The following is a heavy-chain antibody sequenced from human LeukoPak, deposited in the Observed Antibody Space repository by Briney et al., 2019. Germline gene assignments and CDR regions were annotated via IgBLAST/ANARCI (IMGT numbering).Heavy chain of an antibody. CDR3: ARWLGDSSGYYPDY. D-gene: IGHD3-22*01. J-gene: IGHJ4*02. CDR2: INQSGST. Sequence: SETLSLTCAVYGGSFSGYYWSWIRQPPGKGLEWIGEINQSGSTNYNPSLKSRVTISVDTSKNQFSLKLSSVTAADTAVYYCARWLGDSSGYYPDYWGQGTLVAVSS. CDR1: GGSFSGYY. V-gene: IGHV4-34*01.